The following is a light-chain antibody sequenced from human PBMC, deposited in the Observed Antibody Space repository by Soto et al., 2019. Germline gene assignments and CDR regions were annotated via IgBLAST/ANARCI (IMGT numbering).Light chain of an antibody. CDR2: DAS. J-gene: IGKJ1*01. Sequence: EIVLTQSPGTLSLSPGERATLSCRASQNIDSDLAWYQQRPGQPPRLLIYDASNRAPGIPARFGGSGSGADFTLSISSLEPEDFAVYHCQQRNMWPRTFGQGTKVDIK. CDR1: QNIDSD. V-gene: IGKV3-11*01. CDR3: QQRNMWPRT.